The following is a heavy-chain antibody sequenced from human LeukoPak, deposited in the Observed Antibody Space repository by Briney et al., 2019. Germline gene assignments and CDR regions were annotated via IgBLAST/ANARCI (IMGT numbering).Heavy chain of an antibody. D-gene: IGHD4-17*01. V-gene: IGHV4-38-2*01. CDR1: GYSSSSGSY. CDR3: ARGELTTVTTGAFEM. Sequence: SESLSRTSAVSGYSSSSGSYWGWIRQPPGKGLEWSGSIYQSRRTYYNTSLESRLTISIDTSKNKFSFKLRSVIAADAAVYYCARGELTTVTTGAFEMWAQSTMVSVPS. CDR2: IYQSRRT. J-gene: IGHJ3*02.